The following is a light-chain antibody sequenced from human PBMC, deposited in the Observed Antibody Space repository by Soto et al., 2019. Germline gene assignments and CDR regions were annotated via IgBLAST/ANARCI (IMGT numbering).Light chain of an antibody. Sequence: DIQMTQSPSSLSASVGDRVTITCRASQSIRNYLNWYQQKPGKAPKLLIYAASSLQSGVPSRFSGIGSGTDFTLTISRLQPADFATYYCQQSSSTPPWTFGQGTKVEIK. CDR3: QQSSSTPPWT. CDR2: AAS. J-gene: IGKJ1*01. CDR1: QSIRNY. V-gene: IGKV1-39*01.